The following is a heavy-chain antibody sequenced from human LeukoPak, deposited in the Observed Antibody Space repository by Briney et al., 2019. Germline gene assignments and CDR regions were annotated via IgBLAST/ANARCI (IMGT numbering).Heavy chain of an antibody. Sequence: GGSLRLSCAASGFTFSSYAMHWVRQAPGKGLEWVAVISYDGSNKYYADSVKGRFTISRDNAKNSLYLQMNSLRAEDTAVYYCARGPGGYCSITSCYFDYWGQGTLVTVSS. CDR1: GFTFSSYA. CDR2: ISYDGSNK. CDR3: ARGPGGYCSITSCYFDY. D-gene: IGHD2-2*03. J-gene: IGHJ4*02. V-gene: IGHV3-30*04.